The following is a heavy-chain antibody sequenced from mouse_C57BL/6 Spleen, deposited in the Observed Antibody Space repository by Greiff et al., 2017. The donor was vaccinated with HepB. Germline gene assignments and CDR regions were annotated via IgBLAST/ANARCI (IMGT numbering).Heavy chain of an antibody. CDR3: ARDRNLDY. CDR2: ISDGGSYT. Sequence: EVHLVESGGGLVKPGGSLKLSRAASGFTFSSYAMSWVRQTPEKRLEWVATISDGGSYTYYPDNVKGRFTISRDNAKNNLYLQMSHLKSEDTAMYYCARDRNLDYWGQGTTLTVSS. J-gene: IGHJ2*01. CDR1: GFTFSSYA. V-gene: IGHV5-4*01.